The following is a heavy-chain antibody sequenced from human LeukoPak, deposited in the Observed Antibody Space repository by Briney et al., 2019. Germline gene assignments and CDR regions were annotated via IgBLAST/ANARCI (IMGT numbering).Heavy chain of an antibody. J-gene: IGHJ4*02. CDR3: ARSPIGITGTPDY. D-gene: IGHD1-7*01. CDR1: GFTFTTHW. CDR2: ISSTSSYT. Sequence: GGSLRLSCGASGFTFTTHWIHWVRQAPGKGLEWVSSISSTSSYTYSADSVKGRFTISRDNAKDSLYLQMNSLRAEDTALYYCARSPIGITGTPDYWGQGTLVTVSS. V-gene: IGHV3-21*01.